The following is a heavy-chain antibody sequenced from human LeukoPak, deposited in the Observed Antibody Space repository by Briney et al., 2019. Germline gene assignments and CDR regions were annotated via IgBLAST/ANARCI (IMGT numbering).Heavy chain of an antibody. Sequence: GRSLRLSCAASGFTFDDYAMHWVRHAPGKGLEWVSGISWNSGSIGYADSVKGRFTISRDNAKDSLYLQMNSLRAEDTALYYCAKDDSSGYWHAFDIWGQGTMVTVPS. V-gene: IGHV3-9*01. CDR1: GFTFDDYA. J-gene: IGHJ3*02. CDR2: ISWNSGSI. D-gene: IGHD3-22*01. CDR3: AKDDSSGYWHAFDI.